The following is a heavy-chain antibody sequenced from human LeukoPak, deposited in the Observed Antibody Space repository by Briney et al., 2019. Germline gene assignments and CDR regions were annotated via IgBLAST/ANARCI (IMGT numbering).Heavy chain of an antibody. CDR3: ARGSRGYSYG. D-gene: IGHD5-18*01. J-gene: IGHJ4*02. CDR2: ISYDGSNK. CDR1: GFTFSSYA. V-gene: IGHV3-30-3*01. Sequence: PGGSLRLSCAASGFTFSSYAMHWVRQAPGKGLEWVAVISYDGSNKYHADSVKGRFTISRDNSKNTLYLQMNSLRAEDTAVYYCARGSRGYSYGWGQGTLVTVSS.